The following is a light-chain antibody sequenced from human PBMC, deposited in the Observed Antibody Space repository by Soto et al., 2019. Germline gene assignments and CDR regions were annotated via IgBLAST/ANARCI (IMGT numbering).Light chain of an antibody. CDR3: QQYESYSPLT. CDR2: DAS. J-gene: IGKJ4*01. Sequence: DIQMTQSPSTLSGSVGDRFTITCRASQSIRSWLAWYQQKPGKAPKLLIYDASSLGSGVPSRFSGRRSGTEFTLTISSLQPDDFGTYYCQQYESYSPLTFGGVTKVDI. V-gene: IGKV1-5*01. CDR1: QSIRSW.